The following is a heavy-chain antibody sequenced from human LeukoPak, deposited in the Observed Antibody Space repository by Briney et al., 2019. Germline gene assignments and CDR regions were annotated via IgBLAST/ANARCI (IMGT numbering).Heavy chain of an antibody. J-gene: IGHJ4*02. CDR2: ISSSSSYI. D-gene: IGHD3-22*01. Sequence: GGSLRLSCAASGFTFSSYSMNWVRQAPGKGLEWVSSISSSSSYIYYADSVKGRFTISRDNAKNSLYLQMNSLRAEDTAVYYCASPHYYDSSGYYSWAYDYWGQGTLVTVSS. V-gene: IGHV3-21*01. CDR1: GFTFSSYS. CDR3: ASPHYYDSSGYYSWAYDY.